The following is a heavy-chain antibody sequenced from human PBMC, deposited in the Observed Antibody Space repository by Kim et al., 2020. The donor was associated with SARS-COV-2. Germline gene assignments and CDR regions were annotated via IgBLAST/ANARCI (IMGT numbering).Heavy chain of an antibody. D-gene: IGHD3-10*02. CDR1: GDTFRKFA. CDR3: ARDATPLVHFAIFGNDYFDY. Sequence: SVKVSCKTSGDTFRKFATSWVRQAPGQGLEWLGGIIPSFNTVDYARKFQDRVTITADASTNTAYMELRSLKSDDTAVYYCARDATPLVHFAIFGNDYFDYWGQGHVITVSS. V-gene: IGHV1-69*13. CDR2: IIPSFNTV. J-gene: IGHJ4*02.